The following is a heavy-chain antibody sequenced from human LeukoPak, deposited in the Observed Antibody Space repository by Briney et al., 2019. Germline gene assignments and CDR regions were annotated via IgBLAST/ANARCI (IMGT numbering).Heavy chain of an antibody. J-gene: IGHJ6*04. CDR1: GFTFSRYW. D-gene: IGHD3-10*01. V-gene: IGHV3-7*03. CDR3: ARERMVRGVINYYYGMDV. Sequence: GGSLRLSCAASGFTFSRYWMSWVRQAPGKGREWVANIKQDGSEKYYVDSVKGRFTISRDNAKNSLYLQMNSLRAEDMAVYYCARERMVRGVINYYYGMDVWGKGTTVTVSS. CDR2: IKQDGSEK.